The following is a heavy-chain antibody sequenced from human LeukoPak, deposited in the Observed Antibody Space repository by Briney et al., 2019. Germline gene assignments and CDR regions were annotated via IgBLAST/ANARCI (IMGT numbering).Heavy chain of an antibody. CDR2: IYSGGST. V-gene: IGHV3-53*01. Sequence: SXRXXCXASGFTVXSNYMSWVRQAPGXGLEWVSVIYSGGSTYYADSVKGRFTISRDNSKNTLYLQMNSLRAEDTAVYYCARSPDYDFWSGYYTVHYYGMDVWGQGTTVTVSS. CDR3: ARSPDYDFWSGYYTVHYYGMDV. CDR1: GFTVXSNY. J-gene: IGHJ6*02. D-gene: IGHD3-3*01.